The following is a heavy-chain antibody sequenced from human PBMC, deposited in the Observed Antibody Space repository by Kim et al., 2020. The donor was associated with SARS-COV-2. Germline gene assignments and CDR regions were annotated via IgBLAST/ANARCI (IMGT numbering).Heavy chain of an antibody. CDR2: VSWDGGSI. CDR1: GFTFDDYA. D-gene: IGHD6-13*01. V-gene: IGHV3-9*01. Sequence: GGSLRLSCAASGFTFDDYAMHWVRQAPGKGLEWVSGVSWDGGSICYADSVKGRFTISRDNAKNSLYLQMNSLRAEDTALYYCAKGGMWVQQLRGLGEYFQHWGQGTLVTVSS. J-gene: IGHJ1*01. CDR3: AKGGMWVQQLRGLGEYFQH.